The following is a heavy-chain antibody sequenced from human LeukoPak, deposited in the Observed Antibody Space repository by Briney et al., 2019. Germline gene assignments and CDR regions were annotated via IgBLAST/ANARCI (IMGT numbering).Heavy chain of an antibody. CDR3: ARGRYTYGYLSDYNWFDP. CDR1: GGSISSGSYY. J-gene: IGHJ5*02. Sequence: SETLSLTCTVSGGSISSGSYYWSWIRRPAGKGLEWIGRIYSSGSTNYYPSLKSRVTISIDTSKNQFSLKLNSVTAADTAVYYCARGRYTYGYLSDYNWFDPWGQGTLVTVSS. D-gene: IGHD5-18*01. CDR2: IYSSGST. V-gene: IGHV4-61*02.